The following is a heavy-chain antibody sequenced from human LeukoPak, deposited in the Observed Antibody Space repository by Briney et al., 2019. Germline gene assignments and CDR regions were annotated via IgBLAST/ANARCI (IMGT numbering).Heavy chain of an antibody. D-gene: IGHD2-2*01. V-gene: IGHV3-33*01. CDR1: GFTFSSYG. CDR2: IWYDGSNK. CDR3: ARGTADMVLVY. J-gene: IGHJ4*02. Sequence: GGSLRLSCAASGFTFSSYGMHWVRQAPGKGLEWVAVIWYDGSNKYYADSVKGRFTISRDNSKNTLYLQMNSLRAEDTAVYYCARGTADMVLVYWGQGTLVTVSS.